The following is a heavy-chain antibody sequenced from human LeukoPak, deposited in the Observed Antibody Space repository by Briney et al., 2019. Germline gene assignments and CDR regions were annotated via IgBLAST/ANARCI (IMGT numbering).Heavy chain of an antibody. V-gene: IGHV3-23*05. D-gene: IGHD5-12*01. Sequence: GGSLRLSCAASGFTFSSYAMSWVRQAPGKGLEWVSSIGSDNKPHYSESVKGRFAISRDNSKNTLSLQMNSLRAEDTAVYYCAKGGRIVADNFFGYWGQGTLVTVSS. CDR2: IGSDNKP. CDR3: AKGGRIVADNFFGY. J-gene: IGHJ4*02. CDR1: GFTFSSYA.